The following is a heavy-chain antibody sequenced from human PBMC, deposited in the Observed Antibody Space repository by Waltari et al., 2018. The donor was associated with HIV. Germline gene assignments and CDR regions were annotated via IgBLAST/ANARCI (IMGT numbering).Heavy chain of an antibody. CDR2: IYSDGST. D-gene: IGHD3-22*01. CDR1: GFTVSSNY. J-gene: IGHJ4*02. V-gene: IGHV3-53*01. CDR3: ARGYRDISGYYLDY. Sequence: EVQLVESGGGLIQPGGSLRLSCAASGFTVSSNYMSWVRQAPGKGLEGGSVIYSDGSTCCAGSGKDRFTISRDKSKSALYLQMNSLRAEDTAVYYCARGYRDISGYYLDYWGQGTLVTVSS.